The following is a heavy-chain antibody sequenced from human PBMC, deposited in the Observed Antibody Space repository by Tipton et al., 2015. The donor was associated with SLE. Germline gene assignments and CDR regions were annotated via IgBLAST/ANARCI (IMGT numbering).Heavy chain of an antibody. CDR3: ARSYDYVWGSYRPTFGS. J-gene: IGHJ5*01. CDR2: IHYSGTT. D-gene: IGHD3-16*02. CDR1: GFSISSSSYT. V-gene: IGHV4-39*07. Sequence: TLSLTCTVSGFSISSSSYTWGWIRQPPGKGLEWIGTIHYSGTTYYNPSLRSRVTISIDTSKNQFSLKVSFVTAADSAVYYCARSYDYVWGSYRPTFGSWGQGTLVTVSS.